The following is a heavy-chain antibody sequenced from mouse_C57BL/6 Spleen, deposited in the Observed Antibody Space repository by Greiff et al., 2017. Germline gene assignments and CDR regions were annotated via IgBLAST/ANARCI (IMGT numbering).Heavy chain of an antibody. D-gene: IGHD2-1*01. V-gene: IGHV1-15*01. CDR1: GYTFTDYE. CDR3: TRDGNYWFAY. Sequence: QVQLQQSGAELVRPGASVTLSCKASGYTFTDYEMHWVKQTPVHGLEWIGAIDPETGGTAYKQKFKGKAILTADKSSSPAYMELRSLTSEDSAVYYCTRDGNYWFAYWGQGTLVTVSA. CDR2: IDPETGGT. J-gene: IGHJ3*01.